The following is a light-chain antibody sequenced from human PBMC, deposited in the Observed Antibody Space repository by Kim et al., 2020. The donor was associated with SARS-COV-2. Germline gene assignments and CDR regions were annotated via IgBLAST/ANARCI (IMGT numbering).Light chain of an antibody. Sequence: SASVGDRVTITCRASQSTSNWVGWYQQKPEQAPRLLVYQASILQSGVPSRFSGSGFGTEFTLTISSLQPDDFATYYCQQYSSSSTFGRGTKVDIK. CDR2: QAS. J-gene: IGKJ1*01. CDR1: QSTSNW. V-gene: IGKV1-5*03. CDR3: QQYSSSST.